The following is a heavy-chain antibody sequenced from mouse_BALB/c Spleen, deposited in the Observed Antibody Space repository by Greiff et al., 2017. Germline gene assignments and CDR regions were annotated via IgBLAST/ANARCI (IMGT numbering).Heavy chain of an antibody. J-gene: IGHJ3*01. D-gene: IGHD2-4*01. CDR3: AREGYDYDGWFAY. CDR2: ISSGGST. Sequence: EVHLVESGGGLVKPGGSLKLSCAASGFTFSSYAMSWVRQTPEKRLEWVASISSGGSTYYPDSVKGRFTISRDNARNILYLQMSSLRSEDTAMYYCAREGYDYDGWFAYWGQGTLVTVSA. V-gene: IGHV5-6-5*01. CDR1: GFTFSSYA.